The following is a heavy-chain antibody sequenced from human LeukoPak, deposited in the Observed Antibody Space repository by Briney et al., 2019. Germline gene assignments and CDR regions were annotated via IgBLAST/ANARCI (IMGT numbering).Heavy chain of an antibody. D-gene: IGHD5-18*01. CDR3: ARGSRGYSYGPFIG. Sequence: PGESLRLSCAASGFTFSTYAMHWVRQAPGKGLEWVAVISYDGSNQYFADSVKGRFTISRDNSKNTLYLQLNSLRTEDTAVYYCARGSRGYSYGPFIGWGQGTLVTVSS. V-gene: IGHV3-30-3*01. J-gene: IGHJ4*02. CDR2: ISYDGSNQ. CDR1: GFTFSTYA.